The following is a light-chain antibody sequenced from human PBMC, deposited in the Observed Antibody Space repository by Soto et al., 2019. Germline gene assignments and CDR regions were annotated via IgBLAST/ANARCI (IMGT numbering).Light chain of an antibody. CDR3: QQAKDFPLA. J-gene: IGKJ4*01. CDR2: GSS. Sequence: DIPMTQFPSSVSASVGDTVTITCRANQAIADWLAWYQQKPGKAPKLLMYGSSTLQSGVPSHFSGSRSGTDFIPTTTSLQPEDGAADYCQQAKDFPLAFGGGTKVESK. V-gene: IGKV1-12*01. CDR1: QAIADW.